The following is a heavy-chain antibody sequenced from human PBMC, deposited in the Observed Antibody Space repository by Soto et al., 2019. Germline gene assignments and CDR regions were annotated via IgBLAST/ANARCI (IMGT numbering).Heavy chain of an antibody. D-gene: IGHD2-2*02. CDR1: GYSFTSYA. CDR3: ARDSSAYTKDFDY. V-gene: IGHV1-3*04. CDR2: IITVNGNT. J-gene: IGHJ4*02. Sequence: QVHLVQSGAEVKKPGASVKVSCKASGYSFTSYALHWVRQAPGQRLEWMGWIITVNGNTKYSQKFQGRVTFTRDTSASTVYMELSSLTSEDTAVYYCARDSSAYTKDFDYWGQCTLVTVSS.